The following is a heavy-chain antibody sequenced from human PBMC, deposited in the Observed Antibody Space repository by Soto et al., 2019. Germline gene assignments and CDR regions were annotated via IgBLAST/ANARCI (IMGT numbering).Heavy chain of an antibody. J-gene: IGHJ5*02. CDR1: GVTFRSHA. CDR2: INNDGSGT. V-gene: IGHV3-74*01. D-gene: IGHD6-13*01. Sequence: PLRVSYAVAGVTFRSHAMSWVRQIPGKGLEWVSLINNDGSGTSYADSVKGRFTISRDNSKNTLFLQMNSLRVDDTAVYYCARVSTASWYGWFDPWGKGTLVTVSS. CDR3: ARVSTASWYGWFDP.